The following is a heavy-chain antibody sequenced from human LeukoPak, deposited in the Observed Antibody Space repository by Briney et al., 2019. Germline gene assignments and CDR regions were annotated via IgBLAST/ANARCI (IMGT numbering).Heavy chain of an antibody. CDR1: GGSFSGYY. V-gene: IGHV4-34*01. CDR2: INHSGST. J-gene: IGHJ4*02. D-gene: IGHD2-2*01. Sequence: PSETLSLTCAVYGGSFSGYYWGWIRQPPGKGLEWIGEINHSGSTNYNPSLKSRVTISVDTSKNQFSLKLSSVTAADTAVYYCARARGYCSSTSCYPYFDYWGQGTLVTVSS. CDR3: ARARGYCSSTSCYPYFDY.